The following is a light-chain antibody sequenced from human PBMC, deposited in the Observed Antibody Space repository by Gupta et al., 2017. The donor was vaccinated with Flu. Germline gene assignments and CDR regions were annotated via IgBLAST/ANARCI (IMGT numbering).Light chain of an antibody. Sequence: QFVLTQSPSASASLGASVKLTCTLNSGHSNYAVAWHQHHPERGPRYLLKINSDGGHIKGDGIPDRFSGSGSGAERYLTISSLQSEDEADYYCQTRGAGHWMFGGGTKLTVL. V-gene: IGLV4-69*01. J-gene: IGLJ3*02. CDR3: QTRGAGHWM. CDR2: INSDGGH. CDR1: SGHSNYA.